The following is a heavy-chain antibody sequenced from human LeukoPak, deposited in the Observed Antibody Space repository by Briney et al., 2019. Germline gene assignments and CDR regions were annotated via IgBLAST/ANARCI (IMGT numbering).Heavy chain of an antibody. Sequence: PGGSLRLSCAASGFTFSNYAMHWVRQAPGKGLEWVANIKQDGSKKSYVDSVKGRFTISRDNAKNSLYLQMNSLRAEDTGIYYCTRVGYIDEGIDYWGQGTLVTVSS. D-gene: IGHD5-24*01. CDR1: GFTFSNYA. CDR3: TRVGYIDEGIDY. CDR2: IKQDGSKK. J-gene: IGHJ4*02. V-gene: IGHV3-7*04.